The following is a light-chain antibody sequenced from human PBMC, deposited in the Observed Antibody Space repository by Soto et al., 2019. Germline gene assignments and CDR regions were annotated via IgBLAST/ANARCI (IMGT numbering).Light chain of an antibody. CDR2: SDN. CDR1: TSNIGSNT. J-gene: IGLJ2*01. Sequence: QSVLTQPPSASGTPGQSVSISCSGSTSNIGSNTVTWYQQLPGTAPQLLIYSDNQWPSGVPDRFSGSKSGTSASLAISGLQSEDEADYYCATWDDSLHGVVFXGGT. V-gene: IGLV1-44*01. CDR3: ATWDDSLHGVV.